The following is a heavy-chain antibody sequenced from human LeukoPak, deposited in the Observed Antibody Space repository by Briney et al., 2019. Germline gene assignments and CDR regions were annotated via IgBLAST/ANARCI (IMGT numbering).Heavy chain of an antibody. CDR2: ISGSGGST. CDR1: GFTFSSYA. D-gene: IGHD4-11*01. J-gene: IGHJ5*02. CDR3: VRDLYSDYNWFDP. Sequence: PGGSLRLSCAASGFTFSSYAMSWVRQAPGKGLEWVSAISGSGGSTYYADSVKGRFTISRDNSKNTLYLQMNSLKGDDTAVYYCVRDLYSDYNWFDPWGQGTPVTVSS. V-gene: IGHV3-23*01.